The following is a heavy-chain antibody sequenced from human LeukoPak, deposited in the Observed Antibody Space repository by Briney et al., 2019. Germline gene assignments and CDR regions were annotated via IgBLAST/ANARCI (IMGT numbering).Heavy chain of an antibody. J-gene: IGHJ4*02. Sequence: SETLSLTCTVSGGSISSSTYYWGWIRQSPGKGLEWIGSVHYSGGSYYNPSLKSRVTISLDKSKNQFSLKLSSVTAADTAVYFCARGYSTSWYDYWGQGTLVTVSS. CDR2: VHYSGGS. V-gene: IGHV4-39*07. CDR1: GGSISSSTYY. D-gene: IGHD6-13*01. CDR3: ARGYSTSWYDY.